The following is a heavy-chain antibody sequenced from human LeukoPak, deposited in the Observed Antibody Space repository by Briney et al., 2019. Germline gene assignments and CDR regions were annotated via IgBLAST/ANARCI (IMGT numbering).Heavy chain of an antibody. CDR3: ARSSHDFWSGYHNWLDP. Sequence: ASVKVSCKASGYTFTSYGVSWVRQAPGQGLEWMGWISAYNGNTNYAQKLQGRVTMTTDTSTSTAYMELRSLRSDDTAVYYCARSSHDFWSGYHNWLDPWGQGTLVTVSS. J-gene: IGHJ5*02. D-gene: IGHD3-3*01. V-gene: IGHV1-18*01. CDR1: GYTFTSYG. CDR2: ISAYNGNT.